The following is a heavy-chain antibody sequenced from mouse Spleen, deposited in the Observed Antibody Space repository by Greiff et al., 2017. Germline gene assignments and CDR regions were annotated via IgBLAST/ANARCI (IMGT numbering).Heavy chain of an antibody. CDR2: INPGSGGT. CDR3: ARRDPRYFDV. J-gene: IGHJ1*01. Sequence: VQLQQSGAELVRPGTSVKVSCKASGYAFTNYLIEWVKQRPGQGLEWIGVINPGSGGTNYNEKFKGKATLTADKSSSTAYMQLSSLTSDDSAVYFCARRDPRYFDVWGAGTTVTVSS. CDR1: GYAFTNYL. V-gene: IGHV1-54*01.